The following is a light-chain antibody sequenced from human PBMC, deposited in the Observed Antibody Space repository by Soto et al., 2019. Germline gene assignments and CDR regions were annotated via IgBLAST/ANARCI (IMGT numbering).Light chain of an antibody. CDR2: GAS. CDR1: QSVSSSY. J-gene: IGKJ2*01. CDR3: QQYGSSPPT. V-gene: IGKV3-20*01. Sequence: EIVLTQSPGTLSLSPGERATLSCRASQSVSSSYLAWYQQKPGQAPRHLIYGASSRATGIPERFSGSGSGADFTLTISRLEPEDFAVYYCQQYGSSPPTFGQGTKLEIK.